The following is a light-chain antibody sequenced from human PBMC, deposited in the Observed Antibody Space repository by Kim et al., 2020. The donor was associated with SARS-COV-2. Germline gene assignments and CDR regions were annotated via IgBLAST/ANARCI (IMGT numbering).Light chain of an antibody. J-gene: IGKJ2*01. Sequence: DIQMTQSPSTLSASVGDRVTITCRASQTIDNYLAWYQQKPGTPPKLLIYLASTLESGVPSRFTGSGSGTEFTLSISSLQPDDFATYYCQQYIRFPYTFGQGTKLEI. V-gene: IGKV1-5*03. CDR3: QQYIRFPYT. CDR2: LAS. CDR1: QTIDNY.